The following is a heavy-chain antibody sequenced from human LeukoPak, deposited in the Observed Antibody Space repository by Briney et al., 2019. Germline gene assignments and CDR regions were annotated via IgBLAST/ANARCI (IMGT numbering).Heavy chain of an antibody. J-gene: IGHJ4*02. CDR1: GYTFTGYY. Sequence: GASVKVSCKASGYTFTGYYMHWVRQAPGQGLEWMGWINPNSGGTNYAQKFQGRVTMTRDTSISTAYMELSRLRSDDTAVYYCARDKPPGYCSSTSCNHWGEFHIWGQGTLVTVSS. CDR2: INPNSGGT. D-gene: IGHD2-2*03. V-gene: IGHV1-2*02. CDR3: ARDKPPGYCSSTSCNHWGEFHI.